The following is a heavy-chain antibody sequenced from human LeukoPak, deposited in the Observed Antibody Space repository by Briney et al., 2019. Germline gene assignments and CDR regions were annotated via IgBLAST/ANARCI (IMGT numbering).Heavy chain of an antibody. CDR1: GFTFNAYA. V-gene: IGHV3-23*01. CDR2: ISDSGITS. D-gene: IGHD5-18*01. J-gene: IGHJ5*01. CDR3: VKNPRVGYSSAWCDS. Sequence: PGGSLRLSCAASGFTFNAYAMTWVRQAPGRGLEWVSTISDSGITSHYADSARGRFTISRDNAKDTLYLQMKSLGAEDTAVYFCVKNPRVGYSSAWCDSWGQGTLVTVSS.